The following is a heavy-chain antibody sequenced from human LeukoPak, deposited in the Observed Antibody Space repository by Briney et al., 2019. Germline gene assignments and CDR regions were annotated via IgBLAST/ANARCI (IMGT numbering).Heavy chain of an antibody. D-gene: IGHD6-13*01. CDR2: IIPILGIA. CDR3: ASSSYLHWFDP. CDR1: GGTFSSYA. V-gene: IGHV1-69*04. J-gene: IGHJ5*02. Sequence: SEKVSCKASGGTFSSYAISWVRQAPGQGLEWMGRIIPILGIANYAQKFQGRVTITADKSTSTAYMELSSLRSEDTAVYYCASSSYLHWFDPWGQGTLVTVSS.